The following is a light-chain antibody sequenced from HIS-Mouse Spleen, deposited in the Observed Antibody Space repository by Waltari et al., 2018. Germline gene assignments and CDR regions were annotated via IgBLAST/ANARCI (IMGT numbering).Light chain of an antibody. CDR2: LGS. CDR1: QILLHSNGYNY. Sequence: DIVMTQSPLSLPVTPGEQASISCRSSQILLHSNGYNYLDWYLQKPGQSPQLLIYLGSNRASGVPDRFSGSGSGTDFTLKISRVEAEDVGVYYCMQALQTPRTFGQGTKVEIK. V-gene: IGKV2-28*01. J-gene: IGKJ1*01. CDR3: MQALQTPRT.